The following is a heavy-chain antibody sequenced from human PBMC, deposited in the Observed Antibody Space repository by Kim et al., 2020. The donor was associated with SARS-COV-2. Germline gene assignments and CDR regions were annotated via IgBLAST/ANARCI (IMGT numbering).Heavy chain of an antibody. Sequence: GGSLRLSCAASGFTFSNAWMSWVRQAPGKGLEWVGRIKSKTDGGTTDYAAPVKGRFTISRDDSKNTLYLQMNSLKTEDTAVYYCTTDEFWGGPYYYDSSGSGIRFDYWGQGTLVTVSS. CDR2: IKSKTDGGTT. V-gene: IGHV3-15*01. CDR1: GFTFSNAW. D-gene: IGHD3-22*01. CDR3: TTDEFWGGPYYYDSSGSGIRFDY. J-gene: IGHJ4*02.